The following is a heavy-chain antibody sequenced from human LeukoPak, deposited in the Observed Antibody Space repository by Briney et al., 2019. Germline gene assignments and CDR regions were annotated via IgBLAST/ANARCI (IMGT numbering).Heavy chain of an antibody. CDR3: ARQFVSYFYYYLDV. Sequence: SETLSLTCAVSGHPLNSAYYWFWIRQPPGEVVWLLGRLYHPDSTYYNPSLESRVTMSVDTSRNQFSLKLSFVTAADTAVYYCARQFVSYFYYYLDVWGTGTTVTVSS. CDR1: GHPLNSAYY. D-gene: IGHD6-6*01. CDR2: LYHPDST. V-gene: IGHV4-38-2*01. J-gene: IGHJ6*03.